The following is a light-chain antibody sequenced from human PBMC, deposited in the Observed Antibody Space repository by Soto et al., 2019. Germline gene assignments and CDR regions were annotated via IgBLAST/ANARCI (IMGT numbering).Light chain of an antibody. CDR3: QQYVSSPPSWT. CDR2: DAS. J-gene: IGKJ1*01. CDR1: QSVSSSY. Sequence: VLTQSPGTLSLSPGERATLACSASQSVSSSYLDWYQQKTGQAPRRLIYDASSRATGIPDRFSVNGSGKDFTLNLRRLEPEDLAVYYCQQYVSSPPSWTFGQGTKVEIK. V-gene: IGKV3-20*01.